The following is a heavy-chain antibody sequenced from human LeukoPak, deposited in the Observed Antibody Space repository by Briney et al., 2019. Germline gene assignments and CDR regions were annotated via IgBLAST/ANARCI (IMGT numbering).Heavy chain of an antibody. CDR1: GLSVGKYR. CDR2: IKPGGSEK. D-gene: IGHD1-14*01. V-gene: IGHV3-7*01. Sequence: PGVLLRLTCKSAGLSVGKYRMSWGRQAHGKELEWVANIKPGGSEKYYVDSVKGRFTISRDNAKNSLYLQMNSLRAEDTAVYYCARGGGIPFWGLGTLVTVSS. J-gene: IGHJ4*02. CDR3: ARGGGIPF.